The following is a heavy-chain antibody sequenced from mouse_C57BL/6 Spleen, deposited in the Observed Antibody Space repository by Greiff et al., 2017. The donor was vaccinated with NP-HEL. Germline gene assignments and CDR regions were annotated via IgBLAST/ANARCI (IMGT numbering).Heavy chain of an antibody. D-gene: IGHD2-1*01. Sequence: VQLQQSGAELVRPGTSVKVSCKASGYAFTNYLIEWVKQRPGQGLEWIGVINPGSGGTNYNEKFKGKATLTADKSSSTAYMQLSSLTSEDSAVYFCARGLLWGYAMDYWGQGTSATVSS. CDR1: GYAFTNYL. V-gene: IGHV1-54*01. CDR2: INPGSGGT. J-gene: IGHJ4*01. CDR3: ARGLLWGYAMDY.